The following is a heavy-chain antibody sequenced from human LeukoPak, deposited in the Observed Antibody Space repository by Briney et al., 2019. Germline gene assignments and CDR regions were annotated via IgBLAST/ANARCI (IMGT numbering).Heavy chain of an antibody. V-gene: IGHV1-2*02. CDR3: ARVRTLGWVHVAFEM. Sequence: GAAVKVSCQSSGYTLTAYHLHWVRPAPGQGAEGMGLSSPRSGGTNYARKFQGRFTMNRDTSINTAYMELSGLRSDDTAVYYCARVRTLGWVHVAFEMWGQGTLVSVSS. J-gene: IGHJ3*02. CDR2: SSPRSGGT. D-gene: IGHD6-19*01. CDR1: GYTLTAYH.